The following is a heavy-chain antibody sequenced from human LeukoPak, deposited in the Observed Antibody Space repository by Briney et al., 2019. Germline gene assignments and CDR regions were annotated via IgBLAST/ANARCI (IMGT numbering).Heavy chain of an antibody. CDR3: ARQMIGYRWLDY. D-gene: IGHD3-9*01. CDR2: IYYSGST. V-gene: IGHV4-59*08. Sequence: SETLSLTCTVSGGSVSGYYWSWIRQPPGKGLEWIGNIYYSGSTNFNPSLKSRVSISVDTSKNQFSLKLSSVTAADTAVYYCARQMIGYRWLDYRGQGTLVTVSS. J-gene: IGHJ4*02. CDR1: GGSVSGYY.